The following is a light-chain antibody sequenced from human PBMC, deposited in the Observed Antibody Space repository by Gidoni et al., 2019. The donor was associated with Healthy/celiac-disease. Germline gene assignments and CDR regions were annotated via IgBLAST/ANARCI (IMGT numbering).Light chain of an antibody. CDR2: AAS. V-gene: IGKV1-39*01. J-gene: IGKJ1*01. Sequence: DIQMTQSPSSLSASVGDRVTITCRASQSISSYLNGYQQKPGKAPKLLIYAASSLQSGVPSRFSGSGSGTDFTLNISSLQPEDFATYYCQQSYNTPWTFGQGTKVEIK. CDR3: QQSYNTPWT. CDR1: QSISSY.